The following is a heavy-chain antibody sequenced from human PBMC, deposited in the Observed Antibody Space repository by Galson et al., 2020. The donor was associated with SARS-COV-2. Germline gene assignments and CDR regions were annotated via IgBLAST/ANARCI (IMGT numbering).Heavy chain of an antibody. J-gene: IGHJ5*02. V-gene: IGHV3-11*04. CDR3: ARSPNWYCSDGTCYPGWFDP. D-gene: IGHD2-15*01. CDR2: ISDHGTTV. CDR1: GFTFSDFY. Sequence: GESLKISCATSGFTFSDFYMSWIRQTPGTGLEWISYISDHGTTVYYADSVKGRFTISRDNARNSLYLRMNSVRADDTAVYYCARSPNWYCSDGTCYPGWFDPWGQGTLVTVSS.